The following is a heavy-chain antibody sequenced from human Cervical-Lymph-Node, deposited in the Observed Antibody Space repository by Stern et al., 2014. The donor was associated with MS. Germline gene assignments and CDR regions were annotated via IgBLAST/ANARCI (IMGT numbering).Heavy chain of an antibody. CDR1: GFVFRRYA. J-gene: IGHJ4*02. CDR2: ISYDGRDK. V-gene: IGHV3-30*04. CDR3: GKGGSGSYLD. Sequence: VQLVESGGGVVQPGRSLRLSCAASGFVFRRYALHWVRQAPGKGLEWVALISYDGRDKYYTDSVKGRFTVSRDNSNNTVDLEMNSLRLEDTAVYYCGKGGSGSYLDWGQGSLVTVSS. D-gene: IGHD1-26*01.